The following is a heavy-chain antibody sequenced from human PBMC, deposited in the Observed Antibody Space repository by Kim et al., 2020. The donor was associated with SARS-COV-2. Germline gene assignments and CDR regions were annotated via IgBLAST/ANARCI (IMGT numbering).Heavy chain of an antibody. V-gene: IGHV1-69*04. Sequence: SVKVSCKASGGTFSSYTISWVRQAPGQGLEWMGRIIPILGIANYAQKFQGRVTITADKSTSTAYMELSSLRSEDTAVYYCARDPAPPYYYGSGNMDVWGQGTTVTVSS. D-gene: IGHD3-10*01. CDR1: GGTFSSYT. J-gene: IGHJ6*02. CDR2: IIPILGIA. CDR3: ARDPAPPYYYGSGNMDV.